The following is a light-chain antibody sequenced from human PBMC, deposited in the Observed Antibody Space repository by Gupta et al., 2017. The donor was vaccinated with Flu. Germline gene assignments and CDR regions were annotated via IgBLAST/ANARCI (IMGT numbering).Light chain of an antibody. CDR2: QDS. J-gene: IGLJ1*01. Sequence: TCSDDKLGNKYACWYQQKPGQSPVLVIYQDSKRPAGIPERFSASNTGSTATLTISGTQAMDEADYYCQAWDSSTAVFGTGTKVTVL. CDR3: QAWDSSTAV. V-gene: IGLV3-1*01. CDR1: KLGNKY.